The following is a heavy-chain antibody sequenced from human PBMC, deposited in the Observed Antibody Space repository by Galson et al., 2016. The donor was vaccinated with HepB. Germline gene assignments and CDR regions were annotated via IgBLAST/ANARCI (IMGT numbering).Heavy chain of an antibody. J-gene: IGHJ4*02. V-gene: IGHV4-4*02. CDR1: GASISNDSW. D-gene: IGHD1-26*01. CDR2: IYQTGTA. Sequence: SETLSLTCAVSGASISNDSWWSWVRQSPDKGFEWLGEIYQTGTANYNPSFTRRATMSVDTSKNQISLRLDSVTAADTAVVYCARGTLGTTATMAFDYWGQGTLVSVSS. CDR3: ARGTLGTTATMAFDY.